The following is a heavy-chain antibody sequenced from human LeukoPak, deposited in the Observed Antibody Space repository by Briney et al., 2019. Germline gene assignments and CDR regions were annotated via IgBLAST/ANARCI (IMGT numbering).Heavy chain of an antibody. CDR1: GGSISSGSYY. CDR3: ARDSSRGAGHD. D-gene: IGHD1-26*01. J-gene: IGHJ4*02. Sequence: PSQTLSLTCTVSGGSISSGSYYWSWIRQPAGKGLEWIGRIYTSGSTNYNPSLKSRVTISVDTSKNQFSLKLSSETAADTAVYYCARDSSRGAGHDWGQGTLVTVSS. V-gene: IGHV4-61*02. CDR2: IYTSGST.